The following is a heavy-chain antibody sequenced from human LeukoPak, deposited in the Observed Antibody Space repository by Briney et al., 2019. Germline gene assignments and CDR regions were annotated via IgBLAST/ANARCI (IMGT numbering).Heavy chain of an antibody. CDR1: GGSFSGYY. Sequence: SETLSLTCAVYGGSFSGYYWSWIRQPPGKGMEWIGEINHSGSTNYNPSLKGRVTISVDPSKKQFSLKLSAVTAADTAVYYCARWSSNWGQGTLVTVSS. CDR2: INHSGST. CDR3: ARWSSN. V-gene: IGHV4-34*01. J-gene: IGHJ4*02.